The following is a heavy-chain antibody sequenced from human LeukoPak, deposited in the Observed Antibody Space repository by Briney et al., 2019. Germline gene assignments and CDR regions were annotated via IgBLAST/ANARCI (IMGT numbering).Heavy chain of an antibody. CDR2: IRNDGGNK. J-gene: IGHJ4*02. Sequence: PGGSLRLSCATSGFSFSTYGMHWVRQAPGKGLEWVAFIRNDGGNKYYVDSVKGRFTISRDNSKNTLDLQMNSLRVEDTAVYYCAKGGYNYGFSCDFWGQGTLVTVSS. CDR3: AKGGYNYGFSCDF. D-gene: IGHD5-18*01. CDR1: GFSFSTYG. V-gene: IGHV3-30*02.